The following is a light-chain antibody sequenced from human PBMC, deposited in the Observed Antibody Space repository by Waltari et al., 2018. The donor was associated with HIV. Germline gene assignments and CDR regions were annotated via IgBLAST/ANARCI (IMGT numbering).Light chain of an antibody. CDR2: DVN. CDR3: SSYTSSSTRV. J-gene: IGLJ3*02. V-gene: IGLV2-14*03. CDR1: SSDVGGYNY. Sequence: QSALTQPASVSGSPGLSITISCTGTSSDVGGYNYVSWYQRQPGKAPKLMIYDVNNRPSGVSNRFSGSKSGNTASLTISGLQAEDEADYYCSSYTSSSTRVFGGGTKVTVL.